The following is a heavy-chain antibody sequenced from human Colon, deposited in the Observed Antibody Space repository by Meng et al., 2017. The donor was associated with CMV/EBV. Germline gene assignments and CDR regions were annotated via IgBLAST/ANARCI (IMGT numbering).Heavy chain of an antibody. Sequence: SETLSLTCTVSGDSITSSCWSWIRQHPEKGLEWIRYIYYSGSTNYNPSLKSRLTILRDTSENQFSLKLTSVTAADTAMYYCARVVIRSGYPYFFDYWGQGALVTVSS. D-gene: IGHD3-3*01. CDR2: IYYSGST. CDR3: ARVVIRSGYPYFFDY. V-gene: IGHV4-59*12. CDR1: GDSITSSC. J-gene: IGHJ4*02.